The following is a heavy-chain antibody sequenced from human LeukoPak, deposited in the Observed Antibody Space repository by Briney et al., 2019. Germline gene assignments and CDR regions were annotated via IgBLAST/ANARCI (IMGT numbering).Heavy chain of an antibody. CDR3: ARSTNGDYGYYLDY. D-gene: IGHD4-17*01. J-gene: IGHJ4*02. V-gene: IGHV1-69*02. CDR1: GGTFSSYS. Sequence: GASVKVSCKASGGTFSSYSISWVRQAPGQGLEWMGRIIPILGIANYAQKFQGRVTITADKSTSTAYMELSSLRSEDTAVYYCARSTNGDYGYYLDYWGQGTLVTVSS. CDR2: IIPILGIA.